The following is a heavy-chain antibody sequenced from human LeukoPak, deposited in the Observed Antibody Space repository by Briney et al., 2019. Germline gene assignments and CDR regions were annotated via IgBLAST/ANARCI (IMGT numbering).Heavy chain of an antibody. CDR3: ARGYDSSDINWFDP. D-gene: IGHD3-22*01. V-gene: IGHV4-31*03. J-gene: IGHJ5*02. CDR2: IYYSGRT. Sequence: PSQTLSLTCTVSGGSISSGGYYWSWISQHPGKGLEWIGYIYYSGRTSYNPSRKSRVTISVDTSKNQCSLKLSCVTAADTAVYYCARGYDSSDINWFDPWGQGTLVTVSS. CDR1: GGSISSGGYY.